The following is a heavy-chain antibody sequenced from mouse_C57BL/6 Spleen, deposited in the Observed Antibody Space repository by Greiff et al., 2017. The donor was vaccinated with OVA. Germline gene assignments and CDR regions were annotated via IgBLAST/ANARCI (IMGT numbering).Heavy chain of an antibody. CDR3: ARRGGSYAMDY. Sequence: VHVKQSGPVLVKPGASVKMSCKASGYTFTDYYMNWVKQSHGKSLEWIGVINPYNGGTSYNQKFKGKATLTVDKSSSTAYMELNSLTSEDSAVYYCARRGGSYAMDYWGQGTSVTVSS. CDR2: INPYNGGT. CDR1: GYTFTDYY. V-gene: IGHV1-19*01. J-gene: IGHJ4*01. D-gene: IGHD1-1*02.